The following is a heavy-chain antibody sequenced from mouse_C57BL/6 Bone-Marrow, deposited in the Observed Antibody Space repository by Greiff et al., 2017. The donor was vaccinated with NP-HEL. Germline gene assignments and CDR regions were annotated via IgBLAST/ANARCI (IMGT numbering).Heavy chain of an antibody. CDR3: ARVAYDYDGDWYFDV. D-gene: IGHD2-4*01. V-gene: IGHV4-1*01. CDR1: GIDFSRYW. CDR2: INPDSSTI. J-gene: IGHJ1*03. Sequence: EVQLQESGGGLVQPGGSLKLSCAASGIDFSRYWMSWVRRAPGKGLEWIGEINPDSSTINYAPSLKDKFIISRDNAKNTLYLQMSKVRSEDTALYYCARVAYDYDGDWYFDVWGTGTTVTVSS.